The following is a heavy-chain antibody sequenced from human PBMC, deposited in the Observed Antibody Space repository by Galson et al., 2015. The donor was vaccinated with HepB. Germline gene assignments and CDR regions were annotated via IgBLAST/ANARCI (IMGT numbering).Heavy chain of an antibody. D-gene: IGHD6-19*01. CDR1: GFTFSTYW. CDR3: ARAWSIAVAGSFLAMDV. J-gene: IGHJ6*02. Sequence: SLRLSCAASGFTFSTYWMNWVRQAPGKGLEWVANIGQDGSERYYVDSMKGRFTISRDNAKNSLYLQMNSLRAEDTAVYYCARAWSIAVAGSFLAMDVWGQGTTVTVSS. CDR2: IGQDGSER. V-gene: IGHV3-7*03.